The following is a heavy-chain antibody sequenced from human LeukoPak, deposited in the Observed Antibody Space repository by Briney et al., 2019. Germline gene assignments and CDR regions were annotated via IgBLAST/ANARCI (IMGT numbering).Heavy chain of an antibody. D-gene: IGHD6-19*01. CDR3: ARQGHTSGWYFDH. J-gene: IGHJ4*02. CDR2: ASGYNGNT. V-gene: IGHV1-18*01. CDR1: GYSFSDFG. Sequence: GASVAVSCKASGYSFSDFGFSWVRQAPGQGLEWMGWASGYNGNTNYALKFQGRVTLTTDTSTSTAYMELRSLRSDDTAVYYCARQGHTSGWYFDHWAQETLVTVSS.